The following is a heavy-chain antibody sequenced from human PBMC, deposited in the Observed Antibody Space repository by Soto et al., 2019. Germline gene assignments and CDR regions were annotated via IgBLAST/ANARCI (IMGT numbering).Heavy chain of an antibody. Sequence: SVKVSCKASGDSFNSYAISWVRQAPGHGLEWMGGIIPISGTTYYTQKFQGRVTITADEPTSTAFMELSSLKSEDTAVFYCARGYCSGGNCYSGMDVWGQGTMVTV. CDR2: IIPISGTT. D-gene: IGHD2-15*01. CDR1: GDSFNSYA. CDR3: ARGYCSGGNCYSGMDV. V-gene: IGHV1-69*13. J-gene: IGHJ6*02.